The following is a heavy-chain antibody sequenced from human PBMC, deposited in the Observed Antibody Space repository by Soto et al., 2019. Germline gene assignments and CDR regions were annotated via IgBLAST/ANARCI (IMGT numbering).Heavy chain of an antibody. V-gene: IGHV4-4*02. J-gene: IGHJ5*02. Sequence: QVQLQESGPGLVKPSGTLSLTCAVSGGSISSSNWWSWVRQPPGKGLEWIGEIYHSGSTNYNPSLKRRVTISVDKSKNQFSLKLSSVTAADTAVYYCARVPSGSGSYPFGFDPWGQGTLVTVSS. CDR3: ARVPSGSGSYPFGFDP. CDR2: IYHSGST. D-gene: IGHD3-10*01. CDR1: GGSISSSNW.